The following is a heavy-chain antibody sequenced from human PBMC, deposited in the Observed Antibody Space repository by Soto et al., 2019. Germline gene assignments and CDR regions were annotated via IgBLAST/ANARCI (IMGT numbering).Heavy chain of an antibody. Sequence: PSETLSLTCTVSGGSISIYYWSWIRQPPGKGLEWIGYIYYSGSTNYNPSLKSRVTISVDTSKNQFSLKLSSVTAADTAVYYCARDSRITMLRGVKRSYYGIDVSGQGT. V-gene: IGHV4-59*01. J-gene: IGHJ6*02. CDR2: IYYSGST. CDR3: ARDSRITMLRGVKRSYYGIDV. CDR1: GGSISIYY. D-gene: IGHD3-10*01.